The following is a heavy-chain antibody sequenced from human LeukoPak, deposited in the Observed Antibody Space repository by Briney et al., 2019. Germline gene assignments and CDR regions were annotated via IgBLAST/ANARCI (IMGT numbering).Heavy chain of an antibody. CDR2: IIPIFGTA. J-gene: IGHJ3*02. Sequence: SVKVSCKASGGTFSSHAISWVRQAPGQGLEWMGRIIPIFGTANYAQKFQGRVTITADKSTSTAYMELSSLRSEDTAVYYCARLGEGDAFDIWGQGTMVTVSS. CDR1: GGTFSSHA. D-gene: IGHD3-10*01. V-gene: IGHV1-69*06. CDR3: ARLGEGDAFDI.